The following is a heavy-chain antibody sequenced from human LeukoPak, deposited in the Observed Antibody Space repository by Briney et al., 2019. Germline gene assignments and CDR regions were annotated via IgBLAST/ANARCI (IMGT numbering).Heavy chain of an antibody. CDR2: AYYRSNLYK. CDR1: GDTFTSNSVG. J-gene: IGHJ6*03. V-gene: IGHV6-1*01. Sequence: SQTLSLTCALSGDTFTSNSVGWDWLRQSPSRGLEWLGRAYYRSNLYKDYAASVKSRMTINPDTSKYQISLQLTSVTPKDTGVYFCARGRDPTGYDTSFEYSYHMDVWGKGTTVTVSS. D-gene: IGHD3-22*01. CDR3: ARGRDPTGYDTSFEYSYHMDV.